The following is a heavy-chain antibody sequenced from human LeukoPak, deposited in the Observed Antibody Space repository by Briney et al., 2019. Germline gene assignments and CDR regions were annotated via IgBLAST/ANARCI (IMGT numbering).Heavy chain of an antibody. Sequence: GGSLRLSCAASGFIFNNYGLIWVRQAPGKGLQWVSAISNDGGGTTYTDFVKGRFTISRDNSKNTLFLQMSSLRAEDTALYYCAKGGSGYFADLWGQGTLVTVSS. D-gene: IGHD3-22*01. CDR2: ISNDGGGT. CDR1: GFIFNNYG. CDR3: AKGGSGYFADL. J-gene: IGHJ5*02. V-gene: IGHV3-23*01.